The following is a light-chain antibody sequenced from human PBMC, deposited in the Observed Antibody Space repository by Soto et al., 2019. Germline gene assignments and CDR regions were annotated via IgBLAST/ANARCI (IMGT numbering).Light chain of an antibody. CDR3: QEYGTSRT. V-gene: IGKV3-20*01. CDR1: QSVSSSF. CDR2: AAS. J-gene: IGKJ1*01. Sequence: EIVLTQSPGTLSLSPGERATLSCRASQSVSSSFFAWYQQRPGPAPRLLIYAASNTAPGIPDRFSGSGSGTVFTLTISRLEPEDVAVYYCQEYGTSRTFGQGTKVEIK.